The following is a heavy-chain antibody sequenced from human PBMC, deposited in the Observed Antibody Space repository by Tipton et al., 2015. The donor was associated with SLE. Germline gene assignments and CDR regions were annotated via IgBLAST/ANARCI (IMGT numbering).Heavy chain of an antibody. Sequence: SLRLSCAASGFPFDDYAMHWVRQAPGKGLEWVAGIGWDSAYIAYEDSVEGRFTISRDNAKKSLYLQMDSLRPDDTAFYYCVRVGTPDYYMDVWGKGTRVTVSS. CDR1: GFPFDDYA. CDR2: IGWDSAYI. J-gene: IGHJ6*03. V-gene: IGHV3-9*01. CDR3: VRVGTPDYYMDV. D-gene: IGHD7-27*01.